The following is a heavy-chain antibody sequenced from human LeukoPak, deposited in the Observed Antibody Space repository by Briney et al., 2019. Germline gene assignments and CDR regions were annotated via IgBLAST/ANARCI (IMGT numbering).Heavy chain of an antibody. J-gene: IGHJ4*02. CDR3: ARNVHYDFWSGYLG. V-gene: IGHV1-8*01. CDR1: GYTFTSYD. CDR2: MNPNSGNT. D-gene: IGHD3-3*01. Sequence: ASVKVSCKASGYTFTSYDTNWVRQATGQGLEWMGWMNPNSGNTGYAQKFQGRVTMTRNTSISTAYMELSSLRSEDTAVYYCARNVHYDFWSGYLGWGQGTLVTVSS.